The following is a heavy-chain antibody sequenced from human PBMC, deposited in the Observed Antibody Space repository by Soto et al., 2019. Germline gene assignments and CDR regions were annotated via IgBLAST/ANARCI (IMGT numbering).Heavy chain of an antibody. J-gene: IGHJ6*02. CDR2: IYYSGST. CDR3: ARGYSSSWYPYYYYYGMDV. CDR1: GGSISSYY. V-gene: IGHV4-59*01. D-gene: IGHD6-13*01. Sequence: SETLSLTCTVSGGSISSYYWSWIRQPPGKGLEWIGYIYYSGSTNYNPSLKSRVTISVDTSKNQFSLKLSSVTAADTAVYYCARGYSSSWYPYYYYYGMDVWGQGTTVTVSS.